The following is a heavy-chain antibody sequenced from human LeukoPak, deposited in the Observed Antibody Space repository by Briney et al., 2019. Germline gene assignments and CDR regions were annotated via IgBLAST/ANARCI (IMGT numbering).Heavy chain of an antibody. CDR3: ASRVGNARFDY. CDR2: ISNSGSTI. V-gene: IGHV3-48*03. Sequence: GGSLRLSCAASGFTFSSCEMNWVCQAPGKGLEWVSYISNSGSTIFYADSVRGRFTISRDNAKNALYLQMNSLRVEDTAVYYCASRVGNARFDYWGRGTLVTVSS. CDR1: GFTFSSCE. D-gene: IGHD1-1*01. J-gene: IGHJ4*02.